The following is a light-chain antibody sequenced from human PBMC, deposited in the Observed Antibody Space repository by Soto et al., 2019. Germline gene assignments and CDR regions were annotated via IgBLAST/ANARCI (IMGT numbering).Light chain of an antibody. CDR2: WAY. V-gene: IGKV4-1*01. Sequence: DIVMTQSPDSLAMSLGERATINCKSSQSVLYTLSKRNYLSWYQQKPGQPPKLLIYWAYTRDSGVPDRFSGSGSGTEFTLTISSLQAEDAAVYYCQQYYTTPTITFGQGTRLEIK. J-gene: IGKJ5*01. CDR1: QSVLYTLSKRNY. CDR3: QQYYTTPTIT.